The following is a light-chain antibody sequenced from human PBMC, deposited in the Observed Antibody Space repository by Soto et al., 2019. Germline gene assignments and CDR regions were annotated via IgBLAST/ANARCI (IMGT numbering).Light chain of an antibody. Sequence: QSVLTQSSSASASLGSSVKLTCTLSSGHSSYIIAWHQQQPGKAPRYLMKLEGSGSYNKRSGVPDRFSGSSSGADRYLTISNLQFEDEADYYCETWDSNTRVFGTGTKLTIL. CDR3: ETWDSNTRV. CDR1: SGHSSYI. CDR2: LEGSGSY. J-gene: IGLJ1*01. V-gene: IGLV4-60*02.